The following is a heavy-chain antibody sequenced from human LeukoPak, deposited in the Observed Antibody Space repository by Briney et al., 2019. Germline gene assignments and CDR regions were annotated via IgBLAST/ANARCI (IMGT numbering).Heavy chain of an antibody. Sequence: GGSLRLSCAGSGFTFSNYAMTWVRQAPGKGLEWVASINHNGNVNYYVDSVKGRFTISRDNAKNSLYLQMSNLRAEDTAVYYCAREQGGSGTYGVDYWGQGTLVTVSS. CDR3: AREQGGSGTYGVDY. CDR1: GFTFSNYA. CDR2: INHNGNVN. J-gene: IGHJ4*02. V-gene: IGHV3-7*03. D-gene: IGHD1-26*01.